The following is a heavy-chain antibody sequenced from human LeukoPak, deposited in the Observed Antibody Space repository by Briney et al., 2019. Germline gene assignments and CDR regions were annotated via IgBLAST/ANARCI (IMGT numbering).Heavy chain of an antibody. V-gene: IGHV1-3*04. J-gene: IGHJ4*02. D-gene: IGHD6-19*01. CDR3: ARQGLGHKYYFDY. Sequence: ASVKVSCKASGYTFTSYAMNWVRQAPGQRLEWMGWIQTGNEDTEYSQKLQGRVTITRDTSASTAYMELSSLRSEDTAVYYCARQGLGHKYYFDYWGQGTLVTVSS. CDR1: GYTFTSYA. CDR2: IQTGNEDT.